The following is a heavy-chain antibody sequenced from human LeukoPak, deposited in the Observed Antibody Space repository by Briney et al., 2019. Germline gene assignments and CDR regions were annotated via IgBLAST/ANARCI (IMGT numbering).Heavy chain of an antibody. Sequence: GGSLRLSCAASGFTFSSYAMNWVRQAPGKGLEWVSSTSGSTYYADSVKGRFTISTDNSKNTLFLQMNSLRADDTAVYYCARVGDCSGGSCPNNWGQGTLVTVSS. CDR2: TSGST. CDR3: ARVGDCSGGSCPNN. D-gene: IGHD2-15*01. CDR1: GFTFSSYA. J-gene: IGHJ4*02. V-gene: IGHV3-23*01.